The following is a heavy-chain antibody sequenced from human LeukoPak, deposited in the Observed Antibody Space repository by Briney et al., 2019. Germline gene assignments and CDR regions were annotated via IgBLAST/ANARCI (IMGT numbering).Heavy chain of an antibody. J-gene: IGHJ6*03. Sequence: PSETLSLTCTVSGGSISSYYWSWIRQPPGKGLEWIGYIYYSGSTNYNPSLKSRVTISVDTSKNQFSLKLSSVTAADTAVYYCARGNLDRLRWYQTGYYYYMDVWGKGTTVTVSS. D-gene: IGHD4-23*01. V-gene: IGHV4-59*01. CDR1: GGSISSYY. CDR2: IYYSGST. CDR3: ARGNLDRLRWYQTGYYYYMDV.